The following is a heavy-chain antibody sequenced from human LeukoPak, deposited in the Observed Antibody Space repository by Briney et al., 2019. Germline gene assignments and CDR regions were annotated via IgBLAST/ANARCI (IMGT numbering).Heavy chain of an antibody. V-gene: IGHV4-34*01. Sequence: SETLSLTCAVYGGSFSGYYWSWIRQPPGKGLEWIGSIHYSGSTDHNPSLKSRVTMSVDTSKNQFPLNLSSVTAADTAVYYCARPDRGWGQGTLVTVSS. J-gene: IGHJ4*02. CDR2: IHYSGST. D-gene: IGHD3-16*01. CDR1: GGSFSGYY. CDR3: ARPDRG.